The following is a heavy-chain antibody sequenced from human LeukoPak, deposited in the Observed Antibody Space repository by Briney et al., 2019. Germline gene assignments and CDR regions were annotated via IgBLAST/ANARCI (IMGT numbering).Heavy chain of an antibody. CDR2: IYTSGST. J-gene: IGHJ4*02. D-gene: IGHD3-3*01. CDR3: ARTEYRSGCLDY. CDR1: GGSISGSH. V-gene: IGHV4-4*07. Sequence: SETLSLTCLVSGGSISGSHWSWIRQPAGKGLEWIGRIYTSGSTNYNPSLKSRVTISVDTSKNQFSLKLSSVTAADTAVYYCARTEYRSGCLDYWGQGTLVTVSS.